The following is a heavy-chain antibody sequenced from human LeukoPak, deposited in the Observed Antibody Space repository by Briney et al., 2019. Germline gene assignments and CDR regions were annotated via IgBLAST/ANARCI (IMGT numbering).Heavy chain of an antibody. CDR1: GYTLTELS. V-gene: IGHV1-24*01. Sequence: ASVKVSCKVSGYTLTELSMHWVRQAPGKGLEWMGGFDPEDGETIYAQKFQGRVTMTEDTSTDTAHMELSSLRSEDTAVYYCATHGYNALYSFLDYWGQGTLVTVSS. D-gene: IGHD5-24*01. CDR2: FDPEDGET. CDR3: ATHGYNALYSFLDY. J-gene: IGHJ4*02.